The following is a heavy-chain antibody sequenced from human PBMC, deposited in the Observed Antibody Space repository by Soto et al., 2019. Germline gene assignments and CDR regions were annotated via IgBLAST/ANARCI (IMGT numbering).Heavy chain of an antibody. V-gene: IGHV3-23*01. J-gene: IGHJ4*02. CDR3: AKGGMITFGGVIVVSSRLSYYFDY. D-gene: IGHD3-16*02. Sequence: EVQLLESGGGLVQPGGSLRLSCAASGFTFSSYAMSWVRQAPGKGLEWVSAISGSGGSTYYADSVKGRFTISRDNSKNTLYLRRISLRAEDTGVYYCAKGGMITFGGVIVVSSRLSYYFDYWGQGTLVTVSS. CDR2: ISGSGGST. CDR1: GFTFSSYA.